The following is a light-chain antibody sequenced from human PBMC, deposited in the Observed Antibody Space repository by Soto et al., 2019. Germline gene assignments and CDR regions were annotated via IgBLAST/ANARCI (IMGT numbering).Light chain of an antibody. V-gene: IGKV3-15*01. CDR1: QSADIN. J-gene: IGKJ1*01. Sequence: IVLTQSRETLSVSPVERFTLACMASQSADINLAWYRQKPGQAPRLLIYGASTRATDMPGTFSGSGSGTEFTLTISSLQPEDFAVYYCQQYKNWPRTFGQGTKVDIK. CDR2: GAS. CDR3: QQYKNWPRT.